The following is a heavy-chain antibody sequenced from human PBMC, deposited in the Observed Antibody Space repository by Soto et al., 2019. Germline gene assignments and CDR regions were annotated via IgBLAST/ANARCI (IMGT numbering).Heavy chain of an antibody. CDR2: IKSRADGGTT. V-gene: IGHV3-15*01. CDR3: TAHLGEFFPLDY. D-gene: IGHD3-16*01. CDR1: GSSFRKPG. J-gene: IGHJ4*02. Sequence: EVQLVESGGDFVKPGGSLRVSVEVSGSSFRKPGRSWVGQAPGRGREGVGRIKSRADGGTTDYTAPVKGRFTISRDDSKNTVFLQMNSLKTEDTAVYYCTAHLGEFFPLDYWGQGTLVTVSS.